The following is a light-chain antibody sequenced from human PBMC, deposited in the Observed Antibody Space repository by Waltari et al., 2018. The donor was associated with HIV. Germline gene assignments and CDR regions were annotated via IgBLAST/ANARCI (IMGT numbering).Light chain of an antibody. Sequence: QSVLTQPPSASATPGQRVTISCSGTRSNIGRNFVFWYQQFPGTAPKLLMYKNNKRCSGVPDLFSGSKSGTSASLAISGLRSEDEAVYYCAAWEDSLRGHVVFGGGTNLTV. CDR1: RSNIGRNF. V-gene: IGLV1-47*01. J-gene: IGLJ2*01. CDR2: KNN. CDR3: AAWEDSLRGHVV.